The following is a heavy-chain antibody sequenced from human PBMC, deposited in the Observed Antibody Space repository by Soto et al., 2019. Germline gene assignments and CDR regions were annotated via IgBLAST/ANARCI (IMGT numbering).Heavy chain of an antibody. CDR1: GGTFSSYT. CDR2: IIPILGIA. V-gene: IGHV1-69*08. D-gene: IGHD4-17*01. Sequence: QVQLVQSGAEVKKPGSSVKVSCKASGGTFSSYTISWVRQAPGQGLEWMGRIIPILGIANYAQKFQGRVKITADKSTSTAYMELSSLRSEDTAVYYCARDIGGYGDYYFDYWGQGTLVTVSS. CDR3: ARDIGGYGDYYFDY. J-gene: IGHJ4*02.